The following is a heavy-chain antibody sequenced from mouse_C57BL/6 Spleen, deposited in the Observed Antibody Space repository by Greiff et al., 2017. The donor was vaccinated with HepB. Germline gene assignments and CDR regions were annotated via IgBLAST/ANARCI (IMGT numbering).Heavy chain of an antibody. Sequence: EVQVVESGPELVKPGASVKIPCKASGYTFTDYNMDWVKQSHGKSLEWIGDINPNNGGTIYNQKFKGKATLTVDKSSSTAYMELRSLTSEDTAVYYCARSAYYSNYAWFAYWGQGTLVTVSA. CDR1: GYTFTDYN. J-gene: IGHJ3*01. D-gene: IGHD2-5*01. V-gene: IGHV1-18*01. CDR3: ARSAYYSNYAWFAY. CDR2: INPNNGGT.